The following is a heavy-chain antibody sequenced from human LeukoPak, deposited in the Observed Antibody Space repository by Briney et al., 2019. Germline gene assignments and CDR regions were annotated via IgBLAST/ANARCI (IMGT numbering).Heavy chain of an antibody. Sequence: TSETLSLTCAVYGGSFSGYYWSWIRQPPGKGLEWIGEMHHSGATSYKPSLRSRVTISGGTSKNQFSLNLNSVTAADTAVYYCARGILGYYYFDLWGRGTLVTVSS. V-gene: IGHV4-34*01. CDR2: MHHSGAT. CDR1: GGSFSGYY. D-gene: IGHD2/OR15-2a*01. CDR3: ARGILGYYYFDL. J-gene: IGHJ2*01.